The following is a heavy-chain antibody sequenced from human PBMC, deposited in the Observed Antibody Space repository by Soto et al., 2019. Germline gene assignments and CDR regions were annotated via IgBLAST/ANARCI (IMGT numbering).Heavy chain of an antibody. CDR3: VKARSDTWSFDY. V-gene: IGHV3-30*18. J-gene: IGHJ4*02. CDR1: GFTFSSCA. D-gene: IGHD2-8*02. Sequence: QVQLVESGGGVVQPGGSLRLSCAASGFTFSSCAMHWVRQVPGKGLEWLAVVSHDGSLYPYADSVKGRFSISRDNSRKTLYLQMNSLRTEDTAVYYCVKARSDTWSFDYWGQGTLVTVSS. CDR2: VSHDGSLY.